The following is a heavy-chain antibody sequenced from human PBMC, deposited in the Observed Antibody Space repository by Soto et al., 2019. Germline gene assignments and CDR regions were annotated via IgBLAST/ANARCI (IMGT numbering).Heavy chain of an antibody. CDR1: GGTFSSYA. CDR2: VIPIFGTA. V-gene: IGHV1-69*06. D-gene: IGHD3-22*01. J-gene: IGHJ3*02. CDR3: AIYYDSSGYYPLGAFDI. Sequence: SVKVSCKASGGTFSSYAISWVRQAPGQGLEWMGGVIPIFGTANYAQKFQGRVTITADKSTSTAYMELSSLRSEDTAVYYCAIYYDSSGYYPLGAFDIWGQGTMVTVSS.